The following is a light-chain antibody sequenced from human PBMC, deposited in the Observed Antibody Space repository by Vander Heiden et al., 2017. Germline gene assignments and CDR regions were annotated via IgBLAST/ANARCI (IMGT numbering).Light chain of an antibody. CDR2: DDS. CDR3: QVSDGSSVHVV. J-gene: IGLJ2*01. Sequence: SYVLTQPPSVSVAPGKTAIITCGGNNIGSYSVHWYQQKPGQAPVLVVYDDSDRPSGIPERFSGSNSGNTATLTISRVEAGDEADYYCQVSDGSSVHVVFGGGTKLTVL. CDR1: NIGSYS. V-gene: IGLV3-21*03.